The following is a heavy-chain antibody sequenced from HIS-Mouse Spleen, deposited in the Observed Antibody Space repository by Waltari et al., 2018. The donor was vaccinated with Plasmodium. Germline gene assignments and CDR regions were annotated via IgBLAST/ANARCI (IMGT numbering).Heavy chain of an antibody. V-gene: IGHV3-7*01. Sequence: EVQLVESGGGLVQPGGSLRLSCAASGFTFSSYWMSWVRQAPGEGVEWVANIKQDGSEKYYVDSVKGRFTISRDNAKNSLYLQMNSLRAEDTAVYYCAKSSKGTGDLWDYWGQGTLVTVSS. CDR2: IKQDGSEK. D-gene: IGHD7-27*01. CDR3: AKSSKGTGDLWDY. CDR1: GFTFSSYW. J-gene: IGHJ4*02.